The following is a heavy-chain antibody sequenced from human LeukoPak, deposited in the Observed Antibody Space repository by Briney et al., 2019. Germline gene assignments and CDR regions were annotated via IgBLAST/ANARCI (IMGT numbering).Heavy chain of an antibody. CDR2: ISYDGSNK. CDR3: ARWGSSGLSHDY. CDR1: GFTFSSYG. D-gene: IGHD3-22*01. Sequence: PGRSLRLSCAASGFTFSSYGMHWVRQAPGKGLEWVAVISYDGSNKYYADSVKGRFTISRDNSKNTLYLQMNSLRAEDTAVYYCARWGSSGLSHDYWGQGTLVTVSS. J-gene: IGHJ4*02. V-gene: IGHV3-30*03.